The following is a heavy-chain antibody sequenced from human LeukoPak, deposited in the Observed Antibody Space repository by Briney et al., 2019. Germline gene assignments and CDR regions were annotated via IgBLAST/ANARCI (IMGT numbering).Heavy chain of an antibody. V-gene: IGHV3-23*01. Sequence: GGSLRLSCAASGFSFRSFAMTWVRQAPGKGLEWVSAISSSGGSTYYAGSVKGRFTISRDNSKNTLYLQMNGLRAEDTAVYYCVTERCGGDCYPRAYYYFGMDVWGQGTTVTVSS. CDR2: ISSSGGST. CDR3: VTERCGGDCYPRAYYYFGMDV. CDR1: GFSFRSFA. J-gene: IGHJ6*02. D-gene: IGHD2-21*02.